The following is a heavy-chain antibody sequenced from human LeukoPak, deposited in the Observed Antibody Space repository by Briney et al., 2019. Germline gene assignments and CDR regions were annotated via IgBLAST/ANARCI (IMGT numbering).Heavy chain of an antibody. CDR1: GFTFISYS. CDR2: ISSSSTTI. CDR3: ARDSTPEPFDY. V-gene: IGHV3-48*01. Sequence: GGSLRLSCAASGFTFISYSMNWVRQAPGKGLEWVSYISSSSTTIYYADSVKGRFTISRDNAKNSLYLQMNSPRAEDTAVYYCARDSTPEPFDYWGQGTLVTVSS. D-gene: IGHD1-14*01. J-gene: IGHJ4*02.